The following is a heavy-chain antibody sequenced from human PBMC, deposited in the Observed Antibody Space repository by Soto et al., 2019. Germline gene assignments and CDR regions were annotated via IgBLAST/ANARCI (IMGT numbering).Heavy chain of an antibody. CDR2: ISGSGGST. J-gene: IGHJ4*02. V-gene: IGHV3-23*01. D-gene: IGHD3-22*01. Sequence: EVQLLESGGGLVQPGGSLRLSCAASGFTFSSYAMSWVRQAPGKGLEWVSAISGSGGSTYYADSVKGRFTISRDNSKHTLYLQMNSLRAEDTAVYYCAKEVQYYYDSSGSYYFDYWGQGTLVTVSS. CDR3: AKEVQYYYDSSGSYYFDY. CDR1: GFTFSSYA.